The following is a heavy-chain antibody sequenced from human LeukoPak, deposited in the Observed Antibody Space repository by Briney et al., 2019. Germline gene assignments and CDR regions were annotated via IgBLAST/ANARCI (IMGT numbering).Heavy chain of an antibody. D-gene: IGHD3-3*02. J-gene: IGHJ5*02. CDR3: ARDLASPPYNWFDP. V-gene: IGHV4-4*07. CDR1: GASINNYY. Sequence: PSQTLSLTCTVSGASINNYYWSWIRQPAGKGLEWIGRIHGGGSTNYNPSLKSRVTVSIDTSKNQFSLKLSSMTAADTAVYYCARDLASPPYNWFDPWGQGTLATVSS. CDR2: IHGGGST.